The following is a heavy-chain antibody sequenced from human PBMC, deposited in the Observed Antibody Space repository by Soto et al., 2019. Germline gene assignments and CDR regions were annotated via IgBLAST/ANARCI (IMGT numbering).Heavy chain of an antibody. J-gene: IGHJ4*02. V-gene: IGHV1-3*01. CDR2: INAGNGAT. CDR1: GYTFTTYA. CDR3: ARGSAAAGPYYFDY. Sequence: GASVKVSCKASGYTFTTYAMHWVRQAPGQRLEWMGWINAGNGATKYSQSFQDRLTIARDTSANTAFMELSSLRSEDTAVYYCARGSAAAGPYYFDYCAQGTLVTVSS. D-gene: IGHD6-13*01.